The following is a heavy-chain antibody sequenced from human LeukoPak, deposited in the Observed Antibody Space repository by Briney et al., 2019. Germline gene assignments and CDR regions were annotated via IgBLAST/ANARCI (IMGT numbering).Heavy chain of an antibody. CDR3: AKDVERSGYYLFDY. J-gene: IGHJ4*02. D-gene: IGHD3-22*01. CDR1: GFTFSNYA. Sequence: GGSLRLSCAASGFTFSNYAMSWVRQAPGKGLEWVSAMSGSNGSTWYADSVKGRFTISRDNSKNTLYLQMNSLGAEDTAVYYCAKDVERSGYYLFDYWGQGTLVTVSS. CDR2: MSGSNGST. V-gene: IGHV3-23*01.